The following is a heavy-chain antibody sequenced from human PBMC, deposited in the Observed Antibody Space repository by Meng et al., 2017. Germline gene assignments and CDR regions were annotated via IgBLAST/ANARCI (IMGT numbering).Heavy chain of an antibody. CDR2: IWYDGSNK. CDR1: GFTFSSNG. CDR3: ARGLSTTYWYFDL. V-gene: IGHV3-33*01. J-gene: IGHJ2*01. Sequence: GLRLGVGGGVVQPGRALSFSCEASGFTFSSNGMHWVRQAPGKGLEWVAVIWYDGSNKYYADSVKGRFTISRDNSKNTLYLQMNSLRAEDTAVYYCARGLSTTYWYFDLWGRGTLVTVSS. D-gene: IGHD1-1*01.